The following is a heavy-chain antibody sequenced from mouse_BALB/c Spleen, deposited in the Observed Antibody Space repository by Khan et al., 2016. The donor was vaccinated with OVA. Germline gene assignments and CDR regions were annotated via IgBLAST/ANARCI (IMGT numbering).Heavy chain of an antibody. J-gene: IGHJ1*01. CDR2: ITYSAST. Sequence: EVQLQESGPGLVKPSQSLSITCTVTGYSITSDYARNWIRQFPGNKLEWMGYITYSASTSYNPSLKSRISITRDTSKNQSFLQLDSVTSEDTATDFCARRSVWGAGTTVTVSS. CDR1: GYSITSDYA. V-gene: IGHV3-2*02. CDR3: ARRSV.